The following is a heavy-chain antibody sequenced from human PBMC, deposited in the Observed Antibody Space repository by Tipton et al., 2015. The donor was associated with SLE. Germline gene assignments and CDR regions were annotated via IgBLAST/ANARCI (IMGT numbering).Heavy chain of an antibody. V-gene: IGHV3-48*03. D-gene: IGHD6-6*01. J-gene: IGHJ4*02. CDR1: GFTFSSYE. CDR3: AKDREYSSWSFDY. Sequence: SLRLSCAASGFTFSSYEMNWVRQAPGKGLEWVSYISSSGSTIYYADSVKGRFTISRDNSKNTLYLQMNSLRAEDTAMYYCAKDREYSSWSFDYWGQGTLVTVSS. CDR2: ISSSGSTI.